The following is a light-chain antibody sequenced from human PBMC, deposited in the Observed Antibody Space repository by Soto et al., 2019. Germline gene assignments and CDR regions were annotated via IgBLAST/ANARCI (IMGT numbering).Light chain of an antibody. J-gene: IGKJ3*01. CDR2: KAS. V-gene: IGKV1-5*03. CDR3: QQYNTYPPT. Sequence: DIQMTQSPSTLSASVGERVTITCRASQSMSSWLAWYQQKPGKAPNLLIYKASSLQGGVPSRFSGSGSGTEFSLTISSLQPDDLATYFCQQYNTYPPTFGPGTKVDIK. CDR1: QSMSSW.